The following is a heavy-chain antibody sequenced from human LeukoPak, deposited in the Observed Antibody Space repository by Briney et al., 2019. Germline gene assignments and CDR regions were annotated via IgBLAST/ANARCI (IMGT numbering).Heavy chain of an antibody. CDR2: ISWNSGSI. Sequence: PGGSLRLSCAASGFTFDDYAMHWVRQAPGKGLEWVSGISWNSGSIGYADSVKGRFTVSRDNAKNSLYLQMNSLRAEDTALYYCAKSRFLEWFSGMDVWGQGTTVTVFS. CDR1: GFTFDDYA. CDR3: AKSRFLEWFSGMDV. J-gene: IGHJ6*02. V-gene: IGHV3-9*01. D-gene: IGHD3-3*01.